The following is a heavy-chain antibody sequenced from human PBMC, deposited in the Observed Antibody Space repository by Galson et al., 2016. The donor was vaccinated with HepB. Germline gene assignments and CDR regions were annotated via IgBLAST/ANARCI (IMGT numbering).Heavy chain of an antibody. CDR2: VYASGSS. V-gene: IGHV4-61*02. CDR3: ASTVAVPDFYFDY. J-gene: IGHJ4*02. CDR1: GGALSIGTYY. Sequence: TLSLTCTVSGGALSIGTYYWSWIRQPAGKALEWIGRVYASGSSHYNPSLKSRVTMSVDTSKSQFYLSLTSVTAADTAVYYCASTVAVPDFYFDYWGQGTLVTVSS. D-gene: IGHD6-19*01.